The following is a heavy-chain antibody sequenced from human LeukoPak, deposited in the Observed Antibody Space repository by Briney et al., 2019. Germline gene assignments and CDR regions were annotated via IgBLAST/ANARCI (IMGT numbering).Heavy chain of an antibody. Sequence: ASVKVSCKVSGYTLTEVSIHWVRQAPGKGLEWMGGFGPGDGETIYAQMLQGRLTMTEDTSTDTAYVEMSGLRSEDTAVYYCATAFLTGYALGFWGQGTLVTVSS. D-gene: IGHD5-12*01. J-gene: IGHJ4*02. CDR2: FGPGDGET. CDR1: GYTLTEVS. CDR3: ATAFLTGYALGF. V-gene: IGHV1-24*01.